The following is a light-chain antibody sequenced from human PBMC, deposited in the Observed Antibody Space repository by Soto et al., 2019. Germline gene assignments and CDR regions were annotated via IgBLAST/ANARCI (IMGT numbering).Light chain of an antibody. CDR3: QSYDSSMSYV. CDR2: GNS. Sequence: QPVLTQPPAVSGAPGQRVTISCTGSSSNIGAGYDVHWYQQLPGTAPKLLIYGNSNRPSGVPDRFSGSKSGTSASLAITGLQAEYEADYYCQSYDSSMSYVLGTGTKFTVL. J-gene: IGLJ1*01. CDR1: SSNIGAGYD. V-gene: IGLV1-40*01.